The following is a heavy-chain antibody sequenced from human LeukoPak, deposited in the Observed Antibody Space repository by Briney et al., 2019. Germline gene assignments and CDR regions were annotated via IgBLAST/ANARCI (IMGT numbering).Heavy chain of an antibody. CDR2: ISSSGSTI. CDR3: ARGFSCSRLLCYFDY. Sequence: GGSLRLSCAASGFTFSSYEMNWVRQAPGKGLEWVSYISSSGSTIYYADSVKGRFTISRDNAKNSLYLQMNSLRAEDTALYYCARGFSCSRLLCYFDYWGQGTLVTVSS. V-gene: IGHV3-48*03. J-gene: IGHJ4*02. CDR1: GFTFSSYE. D-gene: IGHD2-2*01.